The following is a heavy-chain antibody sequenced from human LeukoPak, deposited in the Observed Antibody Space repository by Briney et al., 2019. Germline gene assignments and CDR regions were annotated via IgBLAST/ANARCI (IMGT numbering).Heavy chain of an antibody. CDR1: GGSFSSYY. V-gene: IGHV4-59*10. J-gene: IGHJ2*01. Sequence: SETLSLTCAVYGGSFSSYYWSWIRQPAGKGLEWIGRIYTSGSTNYNPSLKSRVTMSVDTSKNQFSLKLSSVTAADTAVYYCARAEYYYDSSGYRNWYFDLWGRGTLVTVSS. CDR3: ARAEYYYDSSGYRNWYFDL. D-gene: IGHD3-22*01. CDR2: IYTSGST.